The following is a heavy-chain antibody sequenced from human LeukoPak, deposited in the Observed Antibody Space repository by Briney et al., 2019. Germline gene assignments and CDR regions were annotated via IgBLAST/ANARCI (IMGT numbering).Heavy chain of an antibody. CDR3: ARAPIQLWPGGFDP. CDR2: IYTSGST. J-gene: IGHJ5*02. Sequence: PSETLSLTCTVSGGSISSYYWSWIRQPTGKGLEWIGRIYTSGSTNYNPSLKSRVTISVDTSKNQFSLKLSSVTAADTAVYYCARAPIQLWPGGFDPWGQGTLVTVSS. V-gene: IGHV4-4*07. CDR1: GGSISSYY. D-gene: IGHD5-18*01.